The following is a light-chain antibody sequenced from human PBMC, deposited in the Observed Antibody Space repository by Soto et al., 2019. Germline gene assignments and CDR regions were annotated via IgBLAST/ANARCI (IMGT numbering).Light chain of an antibody. Sequence: EIVLTQSPATVSLSPGERATLSCRASQSVSTFLAWYQQKPGQAPRLLIYDASNRATGIPARFSGSGSGTDFILTISSLEPEDFAVYYCQQRSNWPLTFGGGPKVEIK. J-gene: IGKJ4*01. CDR3: QQRSNWPLT. V-gene: IGKV3-11*01. CDR1: QSVSTF. CDR2: DAS.